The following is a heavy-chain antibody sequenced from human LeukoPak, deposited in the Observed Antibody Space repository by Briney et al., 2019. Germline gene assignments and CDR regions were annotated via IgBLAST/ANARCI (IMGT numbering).Heavy chain of an antibody. J-gene: IGHJ6*02. D-gene: IGHD3-10*01. CDR3: ARDTGEITMVRGVKSYYYYGMDV. CDR2: ISSSSSYI. V-gene: IGHV3-21*01. Sequence: GGSLRLSCAASGFTFSSYSMNWVRQAPGKGLEWVSSISSSSSYIYYADSVKGRFTISRDNAKNSLYLQMNNLRAEDTAVYYCARDTGEITMVRGVKSYYYYGMDVWGQGTTVTVSS. CDR1: GFTFSSYS.